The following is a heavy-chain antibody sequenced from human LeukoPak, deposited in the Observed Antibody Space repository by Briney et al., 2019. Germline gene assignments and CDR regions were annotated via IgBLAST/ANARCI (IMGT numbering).Heavy chain of an antibody. D-gene: IGHD1-26*01. CDR3: ARAKYSGSHYYYYYMDV. CDR2: VYSSGSY. V-gene: IGHV4-59*11. CDR1: GGSISGHY. J-gene: IGHJ6*03. Sequence: SETLSLTCTVSGGSISGHYWTWIRQPPGKGLEWIGYVYSSGSYNYSSSLNSRVTISVDTSKNQFSLKLSSVTAADTAIYYCARAKYSGSHYYYYYMDVWGKGTTVTVSS.